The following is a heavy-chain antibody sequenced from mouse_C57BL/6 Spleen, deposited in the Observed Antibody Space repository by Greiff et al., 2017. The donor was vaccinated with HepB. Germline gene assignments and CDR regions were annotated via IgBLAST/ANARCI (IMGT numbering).Heavy chain of an antibody. V-gene: IGHV1-62-2*01. J-gene: IGHJ4*01. D-gene: IGHD2-2*01. CDR2: FYPGSGSI. CDR3: ARHEGEGYGYDAGYYAMDY. Sequence: QVQLQQSGAELVKPGASVKLSCKASGYTFTEYTIHWVKQRSGQGLEWIGWFYPGSGSIKYNEKFKDKATLTADKSSSTVYMELSRLTSEDSAVYFCARHEGEGYGYDAGYYAMDYWGQGTSVTVSS. CDR1: GYTFTEYT.